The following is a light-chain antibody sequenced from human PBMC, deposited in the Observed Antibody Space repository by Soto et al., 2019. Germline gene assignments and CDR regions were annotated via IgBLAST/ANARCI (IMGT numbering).Light chain of an antibody. V-gene: IGLV2-8*01. CDR1: KNDIGVYDF. CDR2: EVV. J-gene: IGLJ1*01. Sequence: QSALTQPPSASGSPGQSVTISCTGTKNDIGVYDFVSWHQHHPGKAPRLIIYEVVQRPSGVPDRFSGSTSGNTASLTVSGLQAADEADYFCKSYAGSNTYVFGSGTKVTVL. CDR3: KSYAGSNTYV.